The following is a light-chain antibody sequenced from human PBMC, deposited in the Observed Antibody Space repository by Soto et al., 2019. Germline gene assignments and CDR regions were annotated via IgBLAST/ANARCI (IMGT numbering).Light chain of an antibody. Sequence: QSALTQPASVSGSPGQSITISCTGTSSDVGSYNLVSWYQQHPGKAPKLIIYEGNKRPSGVSNRFSGSKSGNTASLAISGLQAEDEAHYYCCSYAGSSSLVFGGGTKLTVL. CDR3: CSYAGSSSLV. CDR1: SSDVGSYNL. CDR2: EGN. J-gene: IGLJ3*02. V-gene: IGLV2-23*01.